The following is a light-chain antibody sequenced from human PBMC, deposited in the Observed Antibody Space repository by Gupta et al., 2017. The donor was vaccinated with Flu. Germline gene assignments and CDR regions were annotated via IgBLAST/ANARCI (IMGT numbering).Light chain of an antibody. J-gene: IGKJ1*01. CDR1: QSVSGTY. CDR2: GAS. CDR3: QQYDVSST. V-gene: IGKV3-20*01. Sequence: EIVLTQSPGTLSLSPGERATLSCRASQSVSGTYLAWYQQKPGQAPRLLIYGASSRATGIPDRFSGSGSGTDFTLTIRRLEPEDFAVYYCQQYDVSSTFGQGTKVEIK.